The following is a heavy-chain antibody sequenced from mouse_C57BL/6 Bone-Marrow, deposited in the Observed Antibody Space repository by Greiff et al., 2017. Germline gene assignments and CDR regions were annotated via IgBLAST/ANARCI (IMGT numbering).Heavy chain of an antibody. CDR3: AREGWLLFAY. V-gene: IGHV5-4*01. J-gene: IGHJ3*01. CDR1: GFTFSSYA. CDR2: ISDGGSYT. D-gene: IGHD2-3*01. Sequence: EVKLMESGGGLVKPGGSLKLSCAASGFTFSSYAMSWVRQTPEKRLEWVATISDGGSYTYYPDNVKGRFTISRDNAKNNLYLQMSHLKSEDTAMYYCAREGWLLFAYWGQGTLVTVSA.